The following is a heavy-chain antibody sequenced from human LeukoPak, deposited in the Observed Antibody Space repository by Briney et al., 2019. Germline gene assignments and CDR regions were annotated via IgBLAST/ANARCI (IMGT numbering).Heavy chain of an antibody. V-gene: IGHV4-4*07. CDR1: GGSISSYY. Sequence: SEALSLTCTVSGGSISSYYWSWIRQPAGKGLEWIGRIYTSGSTKYNPSLRSRVTMSVEASKNQFSLRLSSVTAADTAVYYCARDFYYDSSGYQRDAFDSWGQGTMVTVSS. J-gene: IGHJ3*02. D-gene: IGHD3-22*01. CDR3: ARDFYYDSSGYQRDAFDS. CDR2: IYTSGST.